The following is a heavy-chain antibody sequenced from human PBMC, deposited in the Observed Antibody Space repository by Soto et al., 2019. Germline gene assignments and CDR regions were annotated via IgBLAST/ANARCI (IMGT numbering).Heavy chain of an antibody. D-gene: IGHD5-12*01. J-gene: IGHJ4*02. CDR1: GFTFSDHY. Sequence: EVQLVESGGGLVQPGGSLRLSCAASGFTFSDHYMDWIRQAPGKGLEWVGRVKNKANSYGTEYAASVKGRFSISRDDSKNSLYLQINSLETEDAAVYYCARVGLSSGYMRSRRYDHWGQGTLVTVSS. CDR3: ARVGLSSGYMRSRRYDH. CDR2: VKNKANSYGT. V-gene: IGHV3-72*01.